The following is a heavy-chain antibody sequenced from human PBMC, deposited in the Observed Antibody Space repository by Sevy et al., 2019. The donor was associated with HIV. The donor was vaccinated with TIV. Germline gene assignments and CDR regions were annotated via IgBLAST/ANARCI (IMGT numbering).Heavy chain of an antibody. CDR3: VRGPNCGVGGCQQISPYCLDV. CDR2: IRNRPNSYTT. V-gene: IGHV3-72*01. CDR1: GFTFSDHH. D-gene: IGHD2-15*01. Sequence: GGCLRLSCAASGFTFSDHHVDWVRQAPGKGLEWVGRIRNRPNSYTTEYAASVKGRFTISRDDSRNSVYLQMNSLKTQDSAVYYCVRGPNCGVGGCQQISPYCLDVWGKGATVTVSS. J-gene: IGHJ6*03.